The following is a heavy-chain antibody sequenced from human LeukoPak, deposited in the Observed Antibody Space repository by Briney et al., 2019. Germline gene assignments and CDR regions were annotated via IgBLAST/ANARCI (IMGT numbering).Heavy chain of an antibody. CDR3: ARVGSWYNYFDY. D-gene: IGHD6-13*01. J-gene: IGHJ4*02. Sequence: GGSLRLSCAASGFTVSSNYMSWVRQAPGKGLEWVSVIYSGGSTYYADSVKGRFTISRDNAKNSLYLQMNSLRAEDTAVYYCARVGSWYNYFDYWGQGTLVTVSS. CDR1: GFTVSSNY. V-gene: IGHV3-53*01. CDR2: IYSGGST.